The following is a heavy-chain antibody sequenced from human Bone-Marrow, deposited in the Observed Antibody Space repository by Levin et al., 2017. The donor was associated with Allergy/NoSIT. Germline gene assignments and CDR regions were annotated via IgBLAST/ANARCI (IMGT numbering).Heavy chain of an antibody. CDR3: ARPPGRRLDY. J-gene: IGHJ4*02. Sequence: GESLKISCEASGFAFRTYWMTWVRQAPGKGLQWVANINEDGSQKIYVDSVRGRFTISRDNAKNSPYLQMKSLRADDTATYYCARPPGRRLDYWGQGTVVTVSS. CDR2: INEDGSQK. CDR1: GFAFRTYW. V-gene: IGHV3-7*01.